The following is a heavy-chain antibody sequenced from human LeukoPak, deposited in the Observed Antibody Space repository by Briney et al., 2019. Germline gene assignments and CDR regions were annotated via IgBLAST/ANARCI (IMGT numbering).Heavy chain of an antibody. CDR1: GYTFAGYY. CDR3: AAVFGSGYYYYFDY. Sequence: GASVKASCKAFGYTFAGYYLHWVRQAPGQGLEWMGWINPNSGGTNYAQKFQGRVTITRDMSTSTAYMELSSLRSEDTALYYCAAVFGSGYYYYFDYWGQGSLVTVSS. V-gene: IGHV1-2*02. CDR2: INPNSGGT. D-gene: IGHD3-22*01. J-gene: IGHJ4*02.